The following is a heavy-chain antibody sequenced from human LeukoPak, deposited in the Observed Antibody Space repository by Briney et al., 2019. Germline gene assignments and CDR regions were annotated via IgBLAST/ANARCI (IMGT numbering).Heavy chain of an antibody. CDR1: GFSVSSNY. J-gene: IGHJ6*02. CDR3: TRDLMDYDVSTGLHHYYMDV. V-gene: IGHV3-23*01. CDR2: ISASGDST. D-gene: IGHD3-9*01. Sequence: GGSLRLSCAASGFSVSSNYMSWVRQAPGKGLEWVSAISASGDSTFYSDSVNGRFTISRDNSKNTLYLQMNTLRVEDTAVYYCTRDLMDYDVSTGLHHYYMDVWGQGTTVTVSS.